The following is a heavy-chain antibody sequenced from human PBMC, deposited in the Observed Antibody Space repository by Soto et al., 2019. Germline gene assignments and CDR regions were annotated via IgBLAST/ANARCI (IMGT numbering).Heavy chain of an antibody. V-gene: IGHV5-10-1*01. J-gene: IGHJ6*02. Sequence: GDSLKISCKGSGYSFTSYWISWVRQMPGKGLEWMGRIDPSDSYTNYSPSFQGHVTISADKSISTAYLQWSSLKASDTAMYYCARGERGSSYGGYYYYGMDVWRQGTTVTVSS. CDR3: ARGERGSSYGGYYYYGMDV. D-gene: IGHD5-18*01. CDR2: IDPSDSYT. CDR1: GYSFTSYW.